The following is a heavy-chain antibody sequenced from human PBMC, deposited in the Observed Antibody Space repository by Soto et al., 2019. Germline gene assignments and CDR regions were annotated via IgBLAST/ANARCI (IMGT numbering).Heavy chain of an antibody. V-gene: IGHV1-69*13. J-gene: IGHJ3*02. CDR1: GGTFSRYA. CDR3: ARERLIAVAGMGHAFDI. CDR2: IIPIFGTA. D-gene: IGHD6-19*01. Sequence: ASVKVSCKASGGTFSRYAISWVRQAPGQGLEWMGGIIPIFGTANYAQKFQGRVTITADESTSTAYMELSSLRSEDTAVYYCARERLIAVAGMGHAFDIWGQGTMVTVSS.